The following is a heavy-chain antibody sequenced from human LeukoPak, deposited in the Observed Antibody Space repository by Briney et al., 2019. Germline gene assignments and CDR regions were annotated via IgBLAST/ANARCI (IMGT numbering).Heavy chain of an antibody. Sequence: SETLSLTCTVSGGSISSYYWSWIRQPPGKGLEWIGYIYYSGSTNYNPSLKSRVTISVDTSKNQFSLKLSSVTAADTAVYYCARGGLLWFGEFYYFDYWGQGTLVTVSS. V-gene: IGHV4-59*08. CDR3: ARGGLLWFGEFYYFDY. D-gene: IGHD3-10*01. CDR1: GGSISSYY. J-gene: IGHJ4*02. CDR2: IYYSGST.